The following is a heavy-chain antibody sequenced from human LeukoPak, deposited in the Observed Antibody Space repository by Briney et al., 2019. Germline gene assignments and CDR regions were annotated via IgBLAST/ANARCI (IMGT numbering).Heavy chain of an antibody. CDR2: ISSSSSYT. D-gene: IGHD6-19*01. J-gene: IGHJ5*02. CDR3: AGAVAGSSWFDP. CDR1: GFTSSSYS. Sequence: GSLRLSCAASGFTSSSYSMNWVRQAPGKGLEWVSSISSSSSYTYYADSVKGRFTISRDNAKNSLYLQMNSLRAEDTAVYYCAGAVAGSSWFDPWGQGTLVTVSS. V-gene: IGHV3-21*01.